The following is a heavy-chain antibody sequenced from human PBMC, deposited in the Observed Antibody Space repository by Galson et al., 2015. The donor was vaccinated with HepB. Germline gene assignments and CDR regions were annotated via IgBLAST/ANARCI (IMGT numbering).Heavy chain of an antibody. D-gene: IGHD4-11*01. CDR1: GFTFSSYA. J-gene: IGHJ6*02. CDR3: ARENLNDYSNYPDYYYYYGMDV. CDR2: ISGSGGST. V-gene: IGHV3-23*01. Sequence: SLRLSCAASGFTFSSYAMSWVRQAPGKGLEWVSAISGSGGSTYYADSVKGRFTISRGNSKNTLYLQMNSLRAEDTAVYYCARENLNDYSNYPDYYYYYGMDVWGQGTTVTVSS.